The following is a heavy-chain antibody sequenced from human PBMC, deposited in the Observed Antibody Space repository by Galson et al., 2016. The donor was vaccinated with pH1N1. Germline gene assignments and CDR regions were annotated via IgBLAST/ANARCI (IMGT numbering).Heavy chain of an antibody. V-gene: IGHV1-69*06. CDR3: ARNMHLYCSSASCRVYYFDS. Sequence: SVKVSCKASGGTFSSYAISWVRQAPGQGLEWMGGITPIFGTSNYAQKFQGRVTITADKSTSTAYMELNSLRSEDTAMYYCARNMHLYCSSASCRVYYFDSWGQGTLVTVSS. J-gene: IGHJ4*02. CDR2: ITPIFGTS. D-gene: IGHD2-2*01. CDR1: GGTFSSYA.